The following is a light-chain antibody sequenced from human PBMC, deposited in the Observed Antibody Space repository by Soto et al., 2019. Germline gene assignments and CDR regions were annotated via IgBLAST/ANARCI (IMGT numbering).Light chain of an antibody. Sequence: SALTQPPSVSAAPGQKVTISCSGSSSNIGGNSVSWYQQLPGTAPKLLIYDDNKRPSGIPDRFSGSKSGTSATLGITGLQAEDEAHYFCQSYDFTLGAFWVFGGGTKVTVL. V-gene: IGLV1-51*01. CDR3: QSYDFTLGAFWV. CDR1: SSNIGGNS. CDR2: DDN. J-gene: IGLJ3*02.